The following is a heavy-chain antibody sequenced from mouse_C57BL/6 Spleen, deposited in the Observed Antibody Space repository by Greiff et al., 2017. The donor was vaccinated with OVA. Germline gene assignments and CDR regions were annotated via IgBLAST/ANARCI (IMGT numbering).Heavy chain of an antibody. J-gene: IGHJ2*01. V-gene: IGHV1-69*01. D-gene: IGHD1-1*01. CDR2: IDPSDSYT. CDR1: GYTFTSYW. Sequence: QVQLQQPGAELVMPGASVKLSCKASGYTFTSYWMHWVKQRPGQGLEWIGEIDPSDSYTNYNQKFKGKSTWTVDKSSSTAYMQLSSLTSEDSAVYYCARTASTGLDYWGQGTTLTVSS. CDR3: ARTASTGLDY.